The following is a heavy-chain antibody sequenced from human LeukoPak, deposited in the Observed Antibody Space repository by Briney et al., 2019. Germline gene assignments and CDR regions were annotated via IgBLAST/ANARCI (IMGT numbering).Heavy chain of an antibody. Sequence: GGSLRLSCAASGFTFSSYGMHWVRQAPGRGLEWVALISYDGSNNYYADSVKGRFTIPRDNSKNTLYLQMNSLRAEDTAVFYCARGRYTVTVAEFDYWGQGTLVTVSS. V-gene: IGHV3-30*03. D-gene: IGHD4-11*01. J-gene: IGHJ4*02. CDR2: ISYDGSNN. CDR1: GFTFSSYG. CDR3: ARGRYTVTVAEFDY.